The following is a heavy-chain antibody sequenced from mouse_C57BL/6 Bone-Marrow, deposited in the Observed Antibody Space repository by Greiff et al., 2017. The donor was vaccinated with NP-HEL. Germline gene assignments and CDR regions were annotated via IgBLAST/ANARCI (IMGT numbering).Heavy chain of an antibody. CDR2: IDPSDSYT. J-gene: IGHJ4*01. Sequence: VQLQQPGAELVMPGASVKLSCKASGYTFTSYWMHWVKQRPGQGLEWIGEIDPSDSYTNYNQKFKGKSTLTVDKSSRTAYMQFSSLTSEDSAVYYWSRAYYCNLGLYYYAMDYWGQGTSVTVSS. CDR1: GYTFTSYW. D-gene: IGHD2-10*01. V-gene: IGHV1-69*01. CDR3: SRAYYCNLGLYYYAMDY.